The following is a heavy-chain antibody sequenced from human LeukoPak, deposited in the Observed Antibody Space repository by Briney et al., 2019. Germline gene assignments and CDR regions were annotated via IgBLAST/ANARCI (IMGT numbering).Heavy chain of an antibody. CDR3: ARDRVHCSSTSCSPYGMDV. CDR2: IIPIFGTA. CDR1: GGTFSSYA. D-gene: IGHD2-2*01. Sequence: AASVKVSCKASGGTFSSYAISWVRQAPGQGLEWMGGIIPIFGTANYAQKFQGRVTITADESTSTAYMELSSLRSEDTAVYYCARDRVHCSSTSCSPYGMDVWGQGTTVTVSS. J-gene: IGHJ6*02. V-gene: IGHV1-69*13.